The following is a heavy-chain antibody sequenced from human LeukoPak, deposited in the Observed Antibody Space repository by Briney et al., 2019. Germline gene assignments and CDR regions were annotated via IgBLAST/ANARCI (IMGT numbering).Heavy chain of an antibody. J-gene: IGHJ4*02. V-gene: IGHV3-30-3*01. CDR1: GFAFSSYA. Sequence: GRSLRLSCAASGFAFSSYAMHWVRQAPGKGLEWVAVISYDGSNKYYADSVKGRFTISRDNSKNTLYLQMNSLRAEDTAVYYCAKGLSGAFDYWGQGTLVTASS. CDR2: ISYDGSNK. CDR3: AKGLSGAFDY.